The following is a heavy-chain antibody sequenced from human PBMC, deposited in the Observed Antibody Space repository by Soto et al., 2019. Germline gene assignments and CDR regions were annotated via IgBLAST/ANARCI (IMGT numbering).Heavy chain of an antibody. V-gene: IGHV1-69*13. J-gene: IGHJ4*02. D-gene: IGHD3-22*01. CDR3: ARVQQDTYYYDSSGGYYFDY. Sequence: SVKVSCKASGGTFSSYAISWARQAPGQGLEWMGGIIPIFGTANYAQKFQGRVTITADESTSTAYMELSSLRSEDTAVYYCARVQQDTYYYDSSGGYYFDYWGQGTLVTVSS. CDR2: IIPIFGTA. CDR1: GGTFSSYA.